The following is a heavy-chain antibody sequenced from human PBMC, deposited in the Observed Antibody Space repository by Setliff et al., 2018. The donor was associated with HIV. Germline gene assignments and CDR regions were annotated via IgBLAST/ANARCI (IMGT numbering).Heavy chain of an antibody. CDR3: ARISSAWYLVDY. D-gene: IGHD6-13*01. CDR1: GFTVSNYW. CDR2: INQDGSEK. V-gene: IGHV3-7*03. J-gene: IGHJ4*02. Sequence: HPGGSLRLSCAASGFTVSNYWMSWVRQAPGEGLEWVANINQDGSEKYYVDSVKGRFTISRDNAKNSLYLQMSSLRVDDTAVYYCARISSAWYLVDYWGQGTLVTVSS.